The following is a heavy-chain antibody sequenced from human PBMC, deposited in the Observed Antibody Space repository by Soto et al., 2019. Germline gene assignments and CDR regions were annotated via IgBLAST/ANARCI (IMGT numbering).Heavy chain of an antibody. CDR2: INYRGST. J-gene: IGHJ4*02. D-gene: IGHD6-13*01. CDR3: ARDAPGAAPY. V-gene: IGHV4-31*03. Sequence: QVQLQESGPGLVKPSQTLSLTCTVSGGSMSSGDYYWNWIRRHPEKGLEWIGYINYRGSTFYNPSLKSRLTISVDTSKNQFSLKLTSVTAADTAMYYCARDAPGAAPYWGQGTLVTVSS. CDR1: GGSMSSGDYY.